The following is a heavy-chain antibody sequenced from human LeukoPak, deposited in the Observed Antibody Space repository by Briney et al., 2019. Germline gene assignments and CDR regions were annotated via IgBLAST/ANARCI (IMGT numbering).Heavy chain of an antibody. CDR3: ARYCSGGSCHGTFDP. CDR2: IIPIFGTA. CDR1: GGTFSSYA. V-gene: IGHV1-69*05. Sequence: SVKVSCKASGGTFSSYAISWVRQAPGQGLEWMGGIIPIFGTANYAQKFQGRVTITTDESTSTAYMELSSLRSEDTAVYYCARYCSGGSCHGTFDPWGQGTLVIVSS. D-gene: IGHD2-15*01. J-gene: IGHJ5*02.